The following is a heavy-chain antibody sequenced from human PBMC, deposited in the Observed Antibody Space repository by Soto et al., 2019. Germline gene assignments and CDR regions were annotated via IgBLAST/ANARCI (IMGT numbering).Heavy chain of an antibody. D-gene: IGHD3-22*01. CDR1: GGSISSGDYY. CDR3: AREYYDSRGYRYGMDV. J-gene: IGHJ6*02. V-gene: IGHV4-30-4*01. Sequence: SETLSLTCTVSGGSISSGDYYWSWIRQPPGKGLEWIGYIYYSGSTYYNPSLKSRVTISVDTSKNQFSLKLSSVTAADTAVYYCAREYYDSRGYRYGMDVWGQGTTVTVSS. CDR2: IYYSGST.